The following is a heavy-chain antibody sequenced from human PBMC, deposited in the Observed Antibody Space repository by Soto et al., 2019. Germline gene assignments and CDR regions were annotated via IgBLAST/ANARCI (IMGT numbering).Heavy chain of an antibody. CDR1: GGSISIYY. CDR3: AKGGERDDAFDT. Sequence: SETLSLTCTVSGGSISIYYWSLIRQPPGKGLEWIGYIYYSGSTNYNPSLKSRVTISVDTSKNQFSLKLSSVTAEDTAVYYCAKGGERDDAFDTWGQVIXVTVSS. J-gene: IGHJ3*02. D-gene: IGHD3-10*01. CDR2: IYYSGST. V-gene: IGHV4-59*01.